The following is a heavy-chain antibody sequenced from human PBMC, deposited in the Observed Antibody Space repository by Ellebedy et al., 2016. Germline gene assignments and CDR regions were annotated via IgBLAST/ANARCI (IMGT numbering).Heavy chain of an antibody. V-gene: IGHV3-66*02. CDR2: LYGGGAS. J-gene: IGHJ6*02. D-gene: IGHD1-14*01. Sequence: GESLKISXAASGFSVSSNDMSWVRQAPGKGLELVSLLYGGGASYYADSVKGRFTISRDNSKFRVYLQMNSLRVEDTAVYYCAKVRSPDFYNNHDMDVWGQGTTVTVSS. CDR1: GFSVSSND. CDR3: AKVRSPDFYNNHDMDV.